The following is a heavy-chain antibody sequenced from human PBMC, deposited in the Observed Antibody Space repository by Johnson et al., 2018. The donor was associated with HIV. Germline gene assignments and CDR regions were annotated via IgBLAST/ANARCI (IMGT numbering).Heavy chain of an antibody. J-gene: IGHJ3*02. CDR2: INNDGSAT. Sequence: VKLVESGGGVVQPGRSLRLSCVASGFAFSNYGLHWVRQAPGKGLVFVSRINNDGSATTYADSVKGRFTISRDNAKSTLFLQMNSLRAEDTAVYYCARGGNNHAFDIWGQGTMVTVSS. CDR1: GFAFSNYG. CDR3: ARGGNNHAFDI. D-gene: IGHD5-24*01. V-gene: IGHV3-74*01.